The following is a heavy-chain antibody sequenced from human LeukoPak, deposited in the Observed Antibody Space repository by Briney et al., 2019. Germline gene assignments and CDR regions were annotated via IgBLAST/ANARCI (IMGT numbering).Heavy chain of an antibody. D-gene: IGHD2-15*01. CDR1: GGSLSGYY. Sequence: SETLSLTCAVYGGSLSGYYWSWIRQPPGKGLEWIGEINHSGSTNYNPSLKSRVTISVDTSKNQFSLKLSSVTAADTAVYYCAREKGPYCSGGSCSRPWYDKRRYGMDVWGQGTTVTVSS. CDR2: INHSGST. J-gene: IGHJ6*02. CDR3: AREKGPYCSGGSCSRPWYDKRRYGMDV. V-gene: IGHV4-34*01.